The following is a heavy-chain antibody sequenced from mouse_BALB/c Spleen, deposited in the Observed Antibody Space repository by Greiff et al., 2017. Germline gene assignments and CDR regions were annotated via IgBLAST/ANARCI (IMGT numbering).Heavy chain of an antibody. Sequence: EVMLVESGGGLVQPGGSRKLSCAASGFTFSSFGMHWVRQAPEKGLEWVAYISSGSSTIYYADTVKGRFTISRDNPKNTLFLQMTSLRSEDTAMYYCAREEWLRRGYYFDYWGQGTTLTVSS. CDR3: AREEWLRRGYYFDY. J-gene: IGHJ2*01. CDR1: GFTFSSFG. CDR2: ISSGSSTI. D-gene: IGHD2-2*01. V-gene: IGHV5-17*02.